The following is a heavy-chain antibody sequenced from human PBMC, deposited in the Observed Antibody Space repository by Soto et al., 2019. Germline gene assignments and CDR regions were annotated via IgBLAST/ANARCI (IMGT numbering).Heavy chain of an antibody. CDR2: IKQDGSEK. CDR3: ARVTTSGYYYYGMDV. CDR1: GFTFSSYW. J-gene: IGHJ6*02. D-gene: IGHD4-4*01. Sequence: PGESLKISCAASGFTFSSYWMSWVRQAPGKGLEWVANIKQDGSEKYYVDSVKGRFTISRDNAKNSLYLQMNSLRAEDTAVYYCARVTTSGYYYYGMDVWGQGTTVTVSS. V-gene: IGHV3-7*01.